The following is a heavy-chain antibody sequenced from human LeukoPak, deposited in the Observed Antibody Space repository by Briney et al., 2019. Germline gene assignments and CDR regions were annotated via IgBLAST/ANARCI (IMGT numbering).Heavy chain of an antibody. D-gene: IGHD3-22*01. CDR1: GYTFTSYY. CDR2: INPNSGST. J-gene: IGHJ1*01. CDR3: GRALYYDSSGYYSSSYYYFQH. Sequence: SVKVSCKASGYTFTSYYLHWVRQAPGQGLECMGCINPNSGSTKYAQKFQGRVTMTRDTSISTAYMELSRLRSDDTAEYYCGRALYYDSSGYYSSSYYYFQHWGQGTLVTVSS. V-gene: IGHV1-2*02.